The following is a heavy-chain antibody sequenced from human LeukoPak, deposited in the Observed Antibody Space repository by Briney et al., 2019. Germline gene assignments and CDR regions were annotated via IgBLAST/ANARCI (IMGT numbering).Heavy chain of an antibody. CDR2: ISGIVDAT. J-gene: IGHJ4*02. CDR3: WASAWFGEEPLDF. D-gene: IGHD3-10*01. V-gene: IGHV3-23*01. Sequence: GGTLRLSCAPSGFPFSSYIISWVREAPGKGVWSGSGISGIVDATSYADSVRGRFTFPRDNPRNTLSLQMNSLRAEDTAVYYCWASAWFGEEPLDFWGQGTLVTVSS. CDR1: GFPFSSYI.